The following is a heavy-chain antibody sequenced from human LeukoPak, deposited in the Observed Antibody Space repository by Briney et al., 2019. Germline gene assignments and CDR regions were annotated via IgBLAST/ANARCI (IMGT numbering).Heavy chain of an antibody. J-gene: IGHJ5*02. Sequence: PSETLSLTCTVSGGSISSYYWRWIRQPAGKGLEWIGRIYTSGSTNYNPSLKSRVTMSVDTSKNQFSLKLSSVTAADTAVYYCARERTPTIFGVVIIADRATNWFDPWGQGTLVTVSS. D-gene: IGHD3-3*01. CDR1: GGSISSYY. CDR3: ARERTPTIFGVVIIADRATNWFDP. CDR2: IYTSGST. V-gene: IGHV4-4*07.